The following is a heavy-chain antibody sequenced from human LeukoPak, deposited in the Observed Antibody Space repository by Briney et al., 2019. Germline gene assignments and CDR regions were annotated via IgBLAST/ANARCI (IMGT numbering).Heavy chain of an antibody. D-gene: IGHD3-9*01. Sequence: ASVKVSCKASGYTFTSYDISWVRQATGQGLEWMGWMNPNSGNTGYAQKFQGRVTMTRNTSISTAYMELSSLRSEDMAVYYCARGAYYYDILTGYYYWGQGTLVTVSS. J-gene: IGHJ4*02. V-gene: IGHV1-8*01. CDR2: MNPNSGNT. CDR1: GYTFTSYD. CDR3: ARGAYYYDILTGYYY.